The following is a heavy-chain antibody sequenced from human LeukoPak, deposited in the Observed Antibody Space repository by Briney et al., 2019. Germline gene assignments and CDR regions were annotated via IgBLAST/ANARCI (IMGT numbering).Heavy chain of an antibody. CDR1: GFTFRSYA. V-gene: IGHV3-23*01. CDR2: ISGSGVST. CDR3: AKLRGDGYNSFDY. J-gene: IGHJ4*02. Sequence: GGSLRLXCAASGFTFRSYAMTWVRQAPGKGLEWVSSISGSGVSTYYADSVKGRFTISRDNSKNTLYLQMNSLRAEDTAVYYCAKLRGDGYNSFDYWGQGTLVTVSP. D-gene: IGHD5-24*01.